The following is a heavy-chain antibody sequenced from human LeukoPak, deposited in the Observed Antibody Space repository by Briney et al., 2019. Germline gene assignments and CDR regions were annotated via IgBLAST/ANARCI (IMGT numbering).Heavy chain of an antibody. CDR2: IYNSGST. CDR1: GDSISSSY. Sequence: PSETLSLTCSVSGDSISSSYWNWIQQPAGKGLEWIGRIYNSGSTNSNPSLKSRVTMSVETSKNQFSLNLGSVTAADTAVYYCAKDSSGYYFFDYWGQGTLVTVSS. CDR3: AKDSSGYYFFDY. J-gene: IGHJ4*02. V-gene: IGHV4-4*07. D-gene: IGHD3-22*01.